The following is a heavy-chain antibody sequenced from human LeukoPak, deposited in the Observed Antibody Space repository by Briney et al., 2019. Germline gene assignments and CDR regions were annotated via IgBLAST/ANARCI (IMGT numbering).Heavy chain of an antibody. CDR3: ARDPNSNYVGACDFQR. CDR1: GFTFSNYA. D-gene: IGHD4-11*01. V-gene: IGHV3-23*01. Sequence: GGSLRLSCAASGFTFSNYALTWVRQAPGRGLEWVSSISGAGTYCADSVKGRFSLSRDNYQNTLYLQMSSLRAEETAVYYCARDPNSNYVGACDFQRWGQGTLVTVSS. CDR2: ISGAGT. J-gene: IGHJ1*01.